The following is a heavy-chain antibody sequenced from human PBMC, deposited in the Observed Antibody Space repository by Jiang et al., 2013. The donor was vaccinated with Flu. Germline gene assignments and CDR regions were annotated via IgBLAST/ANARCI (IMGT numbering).Heavy chain of an antibody. J-gene: IGHJ4*02. V-gene: IGHV3-48*01. CDR1: GFTFSSYS. CDR3: ARAPLPLLPYFDWLTHRAFDY. CDR2: ISGGSSTI. D-gene: IGHD3-9*01. Sequence: QLLESGGGLVQPGGSLRLSCAASGFTFSSYSMNWVRQAPGKGLEWVSYISGGSSTIYYADSVKGRFTISRDNAKNSLYLQMNSLRAEDTAVYYCARAPLPLLPYFDWLTHRAFDYWGQGTLVTVSS.